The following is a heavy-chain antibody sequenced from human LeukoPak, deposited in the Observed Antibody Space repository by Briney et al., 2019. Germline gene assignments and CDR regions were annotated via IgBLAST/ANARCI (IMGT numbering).Heavy chain of an antibody. CDR2: ISGDGSVT. J-gene: IGHJ4*02. D-gene: IGHD1-14*01. Sequence: GGSLILSCAASGFTFNDYPMHWVRQAPGKGLEWVSLISGDGSVTYYADSVKGRFTISRDNSKNSLYLQMNSLRAEDTALYYCATGSQPGTTFDYWGQGTLVTASS. V-gene: IGHV3-43*02. CDR3: ATGSQPGTTFDY. CDR1: GFTFNDYP.